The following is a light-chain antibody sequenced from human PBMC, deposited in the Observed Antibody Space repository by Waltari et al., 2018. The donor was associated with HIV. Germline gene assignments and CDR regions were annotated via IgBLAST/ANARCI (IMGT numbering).Light chain of an antibody. CDR1: SSTIGNNY. CDR2: DNK. J-gene: IGLJ2*01. CDR3: GTWDSSLSANVV. Sequence: QSVLTQPPSVSAAPGQKVTISCSGSSSTIGNNYVSWYQQLPGSAPKPPINDNKKRPSWSPDLFAVAKPGTSATLGISGVQTGDEADYYCGTWDSSLSANVVFGGGTKLTVL. V-gene: IGLV1-51*01.